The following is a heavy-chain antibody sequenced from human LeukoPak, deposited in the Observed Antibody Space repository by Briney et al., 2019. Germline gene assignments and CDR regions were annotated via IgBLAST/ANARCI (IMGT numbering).Heavy chain of an antibody. CDR3: AKTLLWFGELDY. CDR2: ISGSGGST. Sequence: GGSLRLSCAASGFTFSSYAMSWVRRAPGKGLEWVSAISGSGGSTYYADSVKGRFTISRDNSKNTLYLQMNSLRAEDTAVYYCAKTLLWFGELDYWGQGTLVTVSS. CDR1: GFTFSSYA. J-gene: IGHJ4*02. V-gene: IGHV3-23*01. D-gene: IGHD3-10*01.